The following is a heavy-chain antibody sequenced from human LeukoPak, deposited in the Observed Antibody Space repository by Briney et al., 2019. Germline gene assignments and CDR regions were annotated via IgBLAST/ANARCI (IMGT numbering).Heavy chain of an antibody. CDR3: ATDGGTYSGSYHFDY. CDR2: FDPEDGET. J-gene: IGHJ4*02. CDR1: GYTFTSYS. D-gene: IGHD1-26*01. V-gene: IGHV1-24*01. Sequence: ASVKVSCKASGYTFTSYSISWVRQAPGKGLEWMGGFDPEDGETIYAQKFQGRVTMTEDTSTDTAYMELSSLRSEDTAVYYCATDGGTYSGSYHFDYWGQGTLVTVSS.